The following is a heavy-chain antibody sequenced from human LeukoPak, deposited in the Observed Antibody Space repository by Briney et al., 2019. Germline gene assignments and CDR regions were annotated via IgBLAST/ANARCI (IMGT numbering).Heavy chain of an antibody. CDR1: GGSFSDYY. V-gene: IGHV4-39*01. D-gene: IGHD3-9*01. J-gene: IGHJ3*01. CDR2: IYYTGRT. CDR3: ARRPAPFDWLLFAFDF. Sequence: SETLSLTCAVYGGSFSDYYWGWIRQPPGKGLEWIGSIYYTGRTYYNPSLKSRVTISVDTSKNQFSLKLSSVTAADTAVYYCARRPAPFDWLLFAFDFWGQGTMVTVSS.